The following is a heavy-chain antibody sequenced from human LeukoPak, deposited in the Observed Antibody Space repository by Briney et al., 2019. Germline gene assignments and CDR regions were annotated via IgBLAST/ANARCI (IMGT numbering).Heavy chain of an antibody. D-gene: IGHD5-12*01. Sequence: SETLSLTCAVYGGSFSGYFRTWIRQAPEKGLEWIGEINHSGSTNYNPSLESRVTISVDTSKNQFSLKVNSVTAADTAVYYCARGSTWLPLRGGYYIDYWGQGTLVTVSS. CDR3: ARGSTWLPLRGGYYIDY. V-gene: IGHV4-34*01. CDR1: GGSFSGYF. J-gene: IGHJ4*02. CDR2: INHSGST.